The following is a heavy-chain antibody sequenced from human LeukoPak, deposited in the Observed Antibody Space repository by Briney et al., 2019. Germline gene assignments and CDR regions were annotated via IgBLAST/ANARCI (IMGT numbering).Heavy chain of an antibody. Sequence: ASVKVSCKASGYTFTGYYMHWVRQAPGQGLEWMGWINPNSGGINYAQKFQGRVTMTRDTSISTAYMELSRLRSDDTAVYYCAVLWFGELPNWFDTWGEGNLGTVSS. CDR2: INPNSGGI. V-gene: IGHV1-2*02. CDR3: AVLWFGELPNWFDT. CDR1: GYTFTGYY. J-gene: IGHJ5*02. D-gene: IGHD3-10*01.